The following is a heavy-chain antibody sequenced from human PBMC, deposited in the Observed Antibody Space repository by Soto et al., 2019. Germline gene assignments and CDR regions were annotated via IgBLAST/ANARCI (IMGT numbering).Heavy chain of an antibody. Sequence: QEQLVQSGAEVKKSGSSVKVSCKDIGVLFRSYAVSWVRQAPGQGLEWMGGIIPVFDTVYYAQKFQGRVTITADESTNTAYMELSSLRSEDTAMYYCARGGSGYVWFNEFWGQGTLVTFYS. CDR3: ARGGSGYVWFNEF. CDR2: IIPVFDTV. D-gene: IGHD3-22*01. V-gene: IGHV1-69*01. CDR1: GVLFRSYA. J-gene: IGHJ4*02.